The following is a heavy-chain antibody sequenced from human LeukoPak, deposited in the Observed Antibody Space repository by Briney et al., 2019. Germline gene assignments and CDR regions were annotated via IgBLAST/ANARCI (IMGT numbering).Heavy chain of an antibody. V-gene: IGHV3-48*04. CDR1: GFTFSSYT. CDR3: ARALFNWFDP. Sequence: GGSLRLSCAASGFTFSSYTMSWVRQAPGKGLDWVSYISSSGSTIYYADSVKGRFTISRDNAKNSLYLQMNSLRAEDTAVYYCARALFNWFDPWGQGTLVTVSS. CDR2: ISSSGSTI. J-gene: IGHJ5*02.